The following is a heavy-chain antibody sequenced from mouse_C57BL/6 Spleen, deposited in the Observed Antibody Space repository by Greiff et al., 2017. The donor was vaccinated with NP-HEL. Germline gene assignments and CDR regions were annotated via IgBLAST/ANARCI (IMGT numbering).Heavy chain of an antibody. Sequence: EVKLEESGPGLVKPSQSLSLTCSVTGYSITSGYYWNWIRQFPGNKLEWMGYISYDGSNNYNPSLKNRISITRDTSQNQFFLKLNSVTTEDTATYYCTRDESFDVWGTRTTVTVSS. CDR1: GYSITSGYY. CDR3: TRDESFDV. J-gene: IGHJ1*03. V-gene: IGHV3-6*01. CDR2: ISYDGSN.